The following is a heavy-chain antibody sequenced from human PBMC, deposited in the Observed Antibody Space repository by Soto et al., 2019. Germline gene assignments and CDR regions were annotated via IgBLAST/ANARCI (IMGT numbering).Heavy chain of an antibody. CDR2: IYSGGST. V-gene: IGHV3-53*04. J-gene: IGHJ4*02. CDR1: GFTVSSNY. Sequence: GGSLRLSCAASGFTVSSNYMSWVRQAPGKGLEWVSVIYSGGSTYYADSVKGRFTISRHNSKNTLYLQMNSLRAEDTAVYYCAREARGVGHRVHVDYWGQGTLVTVSS. D-gene: IGHD3-10*01. CDR3: AREARGVGHRVHVDY.